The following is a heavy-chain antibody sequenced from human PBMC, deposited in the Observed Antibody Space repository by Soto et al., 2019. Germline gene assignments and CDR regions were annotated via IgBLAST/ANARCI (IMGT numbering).Heavy chain of an antibody. CDR3: AREGEGYCSGGSCYYFDY. J-gene: IGHJ4*02. D-gene: IGHD2-15*01. Sequence: QVQLVQSGAEVKKPGSSVKVSCKASGGTFSSYAISWVRQAPGQGLEWMGGIIPIFGTANYAQKFQGRVTITADESTSTAYMELSSRRSEDTAVYYCAREGEGYCSGGSCYYFDYWGQGTLVTVSS. CDR2: IIPIFGTA. CDR1: GGTFSSYA. V-gene: IGHV1-69*01.